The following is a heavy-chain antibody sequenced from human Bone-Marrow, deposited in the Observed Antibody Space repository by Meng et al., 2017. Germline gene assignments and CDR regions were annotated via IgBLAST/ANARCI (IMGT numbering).Heavy chain of an antibody. J-gene: IGHJ5*02. D-gene: IGHD2-21*02. CDR3: ARDPLYCGGDCSINWFDP. Sequence: GESLKISCAASGFTFSSYSMNWVRQAPGKGLEWVSSISSSSSYIYYADSVKGRITISRDNAKNSLYLQMNSLRAEDTAVYYCARDPLYCGGDCSINWFDPWGQGTLVTVSS. CDR2: ISSSSSYI. CDR1: GFTFSSYS. V-gene: IGHV3-21*01.